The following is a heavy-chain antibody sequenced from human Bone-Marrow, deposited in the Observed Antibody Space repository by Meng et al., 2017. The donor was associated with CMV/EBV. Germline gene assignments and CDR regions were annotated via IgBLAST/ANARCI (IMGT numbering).Heavy chain of an antibody. D-gene: IGHD2/OR15-2a*01. J-gene: IGHJ6*04. V-gene: IGHV3-11*01. Sequence: GESLKISCAASGFTFSDYYMSWIRQAPGKELEWVSYVSSTGYTIYFADSVKGRFTISRDNAKNSLYLQMSSLRAEDTAVYYCAREIGIVRGYGLDVWGERTSVTVSS. CDR3: AREIGIVRGYGLDV. CDR1: GFTFSDYY. CDR2: VSSTGYTI.